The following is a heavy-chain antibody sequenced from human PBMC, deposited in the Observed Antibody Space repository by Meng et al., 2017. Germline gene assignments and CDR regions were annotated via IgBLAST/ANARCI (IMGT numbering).Heavy chain of an antibody. CDR2: ISSSSSSYI. D-gene: IGHD1/OR15-1a*01. Sequence: GGSLRLSCAASGFTFSSYSMNWVRQAPGKGLEWVSSISSSSSSYIYYADSVKGRFTISRDNAKNSLYLQMNSLRAEDTAVYYCARDEQIGVHSNINYWGQGTLVTVSS. J-gene: IGHJ4*02. CDR3: ARDEQIGVHSNINY. CDR1: GFTFSSYS. V-gene: IGHV3-21*01.